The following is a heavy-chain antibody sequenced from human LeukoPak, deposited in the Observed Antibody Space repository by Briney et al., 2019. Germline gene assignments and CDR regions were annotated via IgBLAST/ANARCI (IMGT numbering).Heavy chain of an antibody. CDR3: AKDFRRYFDY. V-gene: IGHV3-30-3*01. CDR2: ISYDGSNK. Sequence: GRSLRLSCAASGFTFSSYAMHWVRQAPDKGLEWVAVISYDGSNKDYADSVKGRFTISRDNSKNTLYLQMNSLRAEDTAVYYCAKDFRRYFDYWGQGTLVTVSS. CDR1: GFTFSSYA. J-gene: IGHJ4*02.